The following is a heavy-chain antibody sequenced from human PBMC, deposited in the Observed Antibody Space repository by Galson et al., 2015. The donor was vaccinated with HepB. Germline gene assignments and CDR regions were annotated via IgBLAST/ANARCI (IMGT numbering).Heavy chain of an antibody. CDR3: ARDSGTFYDGSGYNPSHGFDM. CDR1: GFSVNNYY. J-gene: IGHJ3*02. Sequence: SLRLSCAASGFSVNNYYMSWVRQAPGKGLEWVSVVYSGGDTYYADSVEGRFIISRDSSKNTVYLQMNRLRAEDTAIYYCARDSGTFYDGSGYNPSHGFDMWGQGTKVTVSS. V-gene: IGHV3-53*05. CDR2: VYSGGDT. D-gene: IGHD3-22*01.